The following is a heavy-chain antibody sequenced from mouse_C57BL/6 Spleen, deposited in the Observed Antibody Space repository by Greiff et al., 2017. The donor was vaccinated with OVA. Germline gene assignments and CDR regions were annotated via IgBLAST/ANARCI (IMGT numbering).Heavy chain of an antibody. D-gene: IGHD2-4*01. J-gene: IGHJ3*01. Sequence: EVQLVESGGGLVQPGGSMKLSCVASGFTFSNYWMNWVRQSPEKGLEWVAQIRLKSDNYATHYAESVKGRFTISRDDSKSSVYLQMNNLRAEDTGIYYCTSYYDYDGFAYWGQGTLVTVSA. CDR3: TSYYDYDGFAY. CDR2: IRLKSDNYAT. V-gene: IGHV6-3*01. CDR1: GFTFSNYW.